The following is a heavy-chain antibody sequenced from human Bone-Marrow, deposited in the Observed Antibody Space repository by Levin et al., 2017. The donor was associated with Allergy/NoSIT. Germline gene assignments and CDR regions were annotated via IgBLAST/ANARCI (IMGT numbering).Heavy chain of an antibody. Sequence: GGSLRLSCAASGFTFSSYWMHWVRQAPGKGLVWVSRINSDGSSTSYADSVKGRFTISRDNAKNTLYLQMNSLRAEDTAVYYCAREHSSSSGYFDYWGQGTLVTVSP. D-gene: IGHD6-6*01. J-gene: IGHJ4*02. CDR3: AREHSSSSGYFDY. CDR2: INSDGSST. V-gene: IGHV3-74*01. CDR1: GFTFSSYW.